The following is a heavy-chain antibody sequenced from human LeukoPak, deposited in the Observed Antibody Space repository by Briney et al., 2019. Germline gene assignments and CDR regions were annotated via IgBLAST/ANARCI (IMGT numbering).Heavy chain of an antibody. Sequence: GGSLRLSCAASGFTFSSNGIHWVRQAPGKGLEWVAVISYDGSNKYYADSVKGRFTISRDNSKNTLYLQMNSLRVEDTAVYYCAKGGSGLTYYFDYWGQGTLVTVSA. CDR2: ISYDGSNK. CDR3: AKGGSGLTYYFDY. CDR1: GFTFSSNG. J-gene: IGHJ4*02. V-gene: IGHV3-30*18. D-gene: IGHD6-19*01.